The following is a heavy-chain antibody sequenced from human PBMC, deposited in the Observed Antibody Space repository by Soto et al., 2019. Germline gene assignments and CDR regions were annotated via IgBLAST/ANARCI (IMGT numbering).Heavy chain of an antibody. Sequence: GSLRLSCAASQFTFSTYAITWVRQAPGKGLEWVSLISGSGGSTYYADSVKGRFTISRDNSKDTLYLQMDSLRADDTAVYYCAKVHGSGNYHNFPDYWGQGTLVTVSS. J-gene: IGHJ4*02. V-gene: IGHV3-23*01. D-gene: IGHD3-10*01. CDR2: ISGSGGST. CDR1: QFTFSTYA. CDR3: AKVHGSGNYHNFPDY.